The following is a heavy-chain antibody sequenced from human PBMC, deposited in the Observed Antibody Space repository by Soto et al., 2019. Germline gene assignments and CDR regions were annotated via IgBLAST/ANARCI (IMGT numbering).Heavy chain of an antibody. V-gene: IGHV3-21*01. D-gene: IGHD6-6*01. J-gene: IGHJ3*02. CDR2: ISSSSSYI. Sequence: GESLKISCAASGFTFSSYSMNWVRQAPGKGLEWVSSISSSSSYIYYADSVKGRFTISRDNAKNSLYLQMNSLRAEDTAVYYCARSAEYSSSSDAFDIWGQGTMVTVSS. CDR3: ARSAEYSSSSDAFDI. CDR1: GFTFSSYS.